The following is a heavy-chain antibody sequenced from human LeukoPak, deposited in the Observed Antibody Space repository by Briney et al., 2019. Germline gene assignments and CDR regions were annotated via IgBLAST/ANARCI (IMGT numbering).Heavy chain of an antibody. CDR3: ARGRYCSGGSCYLPFDY. D-gene: IGHD2-15*01. J-gene: IGHJ4*02. V-gene: IGHV1-2*02. CDR2: INPNSGGT. CDR1: GGTFSSYA. Sequence: ASVKVSCKASGGTFSSYAISWVRQAPGQGLEWMGWINPNSGGTNYAQKFQGRVTMTRDTSISTAYMELSRLRSDDTAVYYCARGRYCSGGSCYLPFDYWGQGTLVTVSS.